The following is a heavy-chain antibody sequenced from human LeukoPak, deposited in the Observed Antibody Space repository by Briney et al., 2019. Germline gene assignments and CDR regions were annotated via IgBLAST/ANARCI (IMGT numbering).Heavy chain of an antibody. V-gene: IGHV4-30-4*01. Sequence: SETLSLTCTVSGGSISSGDYYWSWIRQPPGKGLEWIGYIYYSGSTYYSPSLKSRVTISVDTSKNQFSLKLSSVTAADTAVYYCARLPADWLLFGAYQGAFDIWGQGTMVTVSS. CDR1: GGSISSGDYY. J-gene: IGHJ3*02. D-gene: IGHD3-9*01. CDR3: ARLPADWLLFGAYQGAFDI. CDR2: IYYSGST.